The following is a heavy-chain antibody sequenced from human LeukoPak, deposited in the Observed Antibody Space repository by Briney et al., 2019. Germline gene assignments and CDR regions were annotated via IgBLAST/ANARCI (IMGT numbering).Heavy chain of an antibody. J-gene: IGHJ3*02. D-gene: IGHD1-1*01. V-gene: IGHV4-59*08. CDR2: IYYSGST. CDR1: GGSISTYY. CDR3: AVNLTRHTFDI. Sequence: SETLSLTCTVSGGSISTYYWSWIRQTPGKRLEWIGSIYYSGSTNYNPSPKSRVTISVDTSKNRFSLELSSATAADTAVYYCAVNLTRHTFDIWGQGTMVTVSS.